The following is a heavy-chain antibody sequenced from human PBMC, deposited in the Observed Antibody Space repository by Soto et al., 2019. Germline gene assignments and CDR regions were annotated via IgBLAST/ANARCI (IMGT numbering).Heavy chain of an antibody. CDR1: GYTFTSYY. Sequence: GASVKVSCKASGYTFTSYYMHWVRQAPGQGLEWMGIINPSGGSTSYAQKFQGRVTMTRDTSTSTVYMELSSLRSEDTAVYYCAREFGMGEYAGYNLFDPWGQGSLVTVSS. CDR2: INPSGGST. V-gene: IGHV1-46*01. J-gene: IGHJ5*02. D-gene: IGHD4-17*01. CDR3: AREFGMGEYAGYNLFDP.